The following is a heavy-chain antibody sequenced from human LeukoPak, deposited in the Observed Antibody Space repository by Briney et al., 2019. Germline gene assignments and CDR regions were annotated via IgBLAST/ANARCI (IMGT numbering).Heavy chain of an antibody. Sequence: SETLSPTCTVSGGSISSGGYYWSWIRQHPGKGLEWIGYIYYSGSTYYNPSLKSRVTISVDTSKNQFSLKLSSVTAADTAVYYCARDPVVAAFFDYWGQGALVTVSS. D-gene: IGHD2-15*01. J-gene: IGHJ4*02. V-gene: IGHV4-31*03. CDR3: ARDPVVAAFFDY. CDR2: IYYSGST. CDR1: GGSISSGGYY.